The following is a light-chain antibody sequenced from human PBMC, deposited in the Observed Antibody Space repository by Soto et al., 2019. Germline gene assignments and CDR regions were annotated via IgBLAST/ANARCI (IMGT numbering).Light chain of an antibody. Sequence: EIVMTQSPDTLSVSPGERATLTCRAGQGVTTNFAWYQQKSGQSPRLLIYEASNRATGIPARFSGSGSETDFTLTISSLQSEDFAVYYCQQYNNWPPITFGQGTRLEIK. V-gene: IGKV3D-15*01. CDR3: QQYNNWPPIT. J-gene: IGKJ5*01. CDR2: EAS. CDR1: QGVTTN.